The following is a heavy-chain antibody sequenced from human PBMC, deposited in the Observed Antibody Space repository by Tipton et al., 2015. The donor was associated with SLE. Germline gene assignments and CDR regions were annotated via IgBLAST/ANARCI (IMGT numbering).Heavy chain of an antibody. CDR1: GGSFSGYY. V-gene: IGHV4-34*01. Sequence: TLSLTCAVYGGSFSGYYWSWIRQPPGKGLEWIGEINHSGSTNYNPSLKSRVTISVDTSKNQFSLNMSSVTAADTAVYYCARGLPIFGPWGQGTMVTVSS. J-gene: IGHJ3*01. D-gene: IGHD3-3*01. CDR3: ARGLPIFGP. CDR2: INHSGST.